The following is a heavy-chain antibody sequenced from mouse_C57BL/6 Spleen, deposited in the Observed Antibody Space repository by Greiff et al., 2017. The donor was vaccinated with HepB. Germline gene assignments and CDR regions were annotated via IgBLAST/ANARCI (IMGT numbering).Heavy chain of an antibody. CDR1: GYTFTSYT. J-gene: IGHJ4*01. Sequence: VKLQESGAELARPGASVKMSCKASGYTFTSYTMHWVKQRPGQGLEWIGYINPSSGYTKYNQKFKDKATLTADKSSSTAYMQLSSLTSEDSAVYYCAREEVYYGAMDYWGQGTSVTVSS. V-gene: IGHV1-4*01. D-gene: IGHD1-1*01. CDR3: AREEVYYGAMDY. CDR2: INPSSGYT.